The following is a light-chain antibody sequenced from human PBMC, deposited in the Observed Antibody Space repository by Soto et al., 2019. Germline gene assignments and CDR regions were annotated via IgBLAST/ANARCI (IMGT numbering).Light chain of an antibody. CDR3: QTWGTGIQV. CDR2: LNSDGSH. CDR1: SGHSSYA. Sequence: QLVLTQSPSASASLGASVKLTCTLSSGHSSYAIAWHQQQPEKGPRYLMKLNSDGSHSKGDGIPDRFSGSSSGAERYLTISSIQSEDEADYYCQTWGTGIQVFCGGTKLTVL. J-gene: IGLJ2*01. V-gene: IGLV4-69*01.